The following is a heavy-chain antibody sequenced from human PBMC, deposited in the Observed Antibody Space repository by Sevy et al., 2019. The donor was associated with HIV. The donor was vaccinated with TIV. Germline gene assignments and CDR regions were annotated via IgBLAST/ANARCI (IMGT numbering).Heavy chain of an antibody. CDR3: AGRRPCNHYMDV. CDR2: LDYEGST. Sequence: SETLSLTCDVSGGSISNISYYWGWIRQPPGKGLEGIGSLDYEGSTYYNPSLKSRVMISGDTSKKLFSLRLTSVTAADSAVYYCAGRRPCNHYMDVWGKGTTVTVSS. J-gene: IGHJ6*03. CDR1: GGSISNISYY. V-gene: IGHV4-39*01.